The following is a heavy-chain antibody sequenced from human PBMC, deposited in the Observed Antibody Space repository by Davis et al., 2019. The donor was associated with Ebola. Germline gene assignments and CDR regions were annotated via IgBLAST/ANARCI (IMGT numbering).Heavy chain of an antibody. CDR1: GGSFSGYY. Sequence: GSLRLSCAVYGGSFSGYYWSWIRQPPGKGLEWIGEINYSGSTNYNPSLKSRVTISVDTSKNQFSLKLRSVTAADTAVYYCARQGWSGYSLRHWLDPWGRGTLVTVSS. V-gene: IGHV4-34*01. CDR3: ARQGWSGYSLRHWLDP. CDR2: INYSGST. D-gene: IGHD3-3*01. J-gene: IGHJ5*02.